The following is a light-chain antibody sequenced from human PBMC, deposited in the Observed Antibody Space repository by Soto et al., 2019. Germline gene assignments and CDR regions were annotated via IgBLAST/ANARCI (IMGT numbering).Light chain of an antibody. V-gene: IGLV2-23*02. Sequence: QSVLTQPASVSGSPGQSITISCTGTSSDVGNYNLVSWYQQHPGKAPKLIIYEVSKRPSGVSNRFSGSKSGNTASLTISGLQAVDEADYHCCSYAGSSTDVVFGGGTKVTVL. CDR1: SSDVGNYNL. CDR3: CSYAGSSTDVV. J-gene: IGLJ2*01. CDR2: EVS.